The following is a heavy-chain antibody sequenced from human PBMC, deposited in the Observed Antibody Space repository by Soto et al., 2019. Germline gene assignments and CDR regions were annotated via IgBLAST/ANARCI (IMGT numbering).Heavy chain of an antibody. D-gene: IGHD6-13*01. CDR3: AKVSSSWYTGFFDL. CDR2: LSDSGGSI. Sequence: GGSLRLSCTASGFTFSRHAMTWVRQAPGKGLEWVSGLSDSGGSIYYADSVKGRFTISRDNSMNTLYLQMNTLRAEDTAIYYCAKVSSSWYTGFFDLWGQGTLVTVSS. CDR1: GFTFSRHA. J-gene: IGHJ4*02. V-gene: IGHV3-23*01.